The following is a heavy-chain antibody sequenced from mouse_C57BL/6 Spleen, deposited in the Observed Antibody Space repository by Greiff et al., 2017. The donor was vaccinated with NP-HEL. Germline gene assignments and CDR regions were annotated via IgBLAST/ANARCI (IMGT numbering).Heavy chain of an antibody. CDR1: GYTFTSYW. J-gene: IGHJ4*01. CDR3: ARPNYYGSSGYAMDY. V-gene: IGHV1-69*01. D-gene: IGHD1-1*01. Sequence: QVQLKQPGAELVMPGASVKLSCKASGYTFTSYWMHWVKQRPGQGLEWIGEIDPSDSYTNYNQKFKGKSTLTVDKSSSTAYMQLSSLTSEDSAVYYCARPNYYGSSGYAMDYWGQGTSVTVSS. CDR2: IDPSDSYT.